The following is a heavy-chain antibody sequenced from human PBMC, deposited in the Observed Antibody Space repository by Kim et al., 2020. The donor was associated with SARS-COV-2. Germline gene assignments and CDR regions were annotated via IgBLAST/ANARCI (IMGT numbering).Heavy chain of an antibody. D-gene: IGHD6-13*01. CDR1: GFTFDDYA. J-gene: IGHJ2*01. V-gene: IGHV3-9*01. CDR3: AKDRSSSWPYWYFDL. Sequence: GGSLRLSCAASGFTFDDYAMHWVRQAPGKGLEWVSGISWNSGSICYADSVKGRFTISRDNAKNSLYLQMNSLRAEDTALYYCAKDRSSSWPYWYFDLWGRGTLVTVSS. CDR2: ISWNSGSI.